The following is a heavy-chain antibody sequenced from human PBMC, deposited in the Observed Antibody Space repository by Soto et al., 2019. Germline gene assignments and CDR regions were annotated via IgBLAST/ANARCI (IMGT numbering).Heavy chain of an antibody. V-gene: IGHV1-8*01. J-gene: IGHJ6*02. CDR3: ARGKVLLWFGESYNYYYYGMDV. Sequence: ASEKVSCKASGYTFTSYDINWVRQATGQGLEWMGWMNPNSGNTGYAQKFQGRVTMTRNTSISTAYMELSSLRSEDTAVYYCARGKVLLWFGESYNYYYYGMDVWGQGTTVTVSS. CDR2: MNPNSGNT. CDR1: GYTFTSYD. D-gene: IGHD3-10*01.